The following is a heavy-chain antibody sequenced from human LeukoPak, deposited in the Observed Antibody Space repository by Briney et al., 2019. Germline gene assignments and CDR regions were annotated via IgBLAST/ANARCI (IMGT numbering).Heavy chain of an antibody. CDR1: GFTFSSYA. CDR2: ISYDGSNK. D-gene: IGHD5-24*01. V-gene: IGHV3-30-3*01. CDR3: ARLWGDGYISDSFDY. J-gene: IGHJ4*02. Sequence: GGSLRLSCAASGFTFSSYAMHWVRQAPGKGLEWVAVISYDGSNKYYVDSVKGRFTISRDNSKNTLYLQMNSLRAEDTAVYYCARLWGDGYISDSFDYWGQGTLVTVSS.